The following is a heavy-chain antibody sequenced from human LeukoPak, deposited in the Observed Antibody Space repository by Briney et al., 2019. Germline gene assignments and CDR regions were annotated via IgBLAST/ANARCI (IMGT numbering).Heavy chain of an antibody. CDR3: ARKQRYYFAS. Sequence: ASVKVSCKASGYTFTSYYMHWVRQAPGQGLEWRGIINPSGVITSYAHKFQGTVTMTRDTSTSTVYMALSSMRSEDTAVYYCARKQRYYFASWGQGTLGHRLL. D-gene: IGHD5-18*01. J-gene: IGHJ4*02. V-gene: IGHV1-46*01. CDR2: INPSGVIT. CDR1: GYTFTSYY.